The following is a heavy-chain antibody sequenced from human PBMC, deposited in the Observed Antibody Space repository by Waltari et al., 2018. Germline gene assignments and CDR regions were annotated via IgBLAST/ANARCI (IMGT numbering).Heavy chain of an antibody. CDR2: IIPIFGTA. J-gene: IGHJ4*02. CDR3: ASGYYYDSSGYYYYFDY. Sequence: VQSGAEVKKPGSSVKVSCKASGGTFSSYAISWVRQAPGQGLEWMGRIIPIFGTANYAQKFQGRVTITADESTSTAYMELSSLRSEDTAVYYCASGYYYDSSGYYYYFDYWGQGTLVTVSS. V-gene: IGHV1-69*15. CDR1: GGTFSSYA. D-gene: IGHD3-22*01.